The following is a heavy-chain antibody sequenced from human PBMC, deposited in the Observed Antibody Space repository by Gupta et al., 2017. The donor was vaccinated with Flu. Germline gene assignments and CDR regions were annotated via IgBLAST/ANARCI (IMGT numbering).Heavy chain of an antibody. D-gene: IGHD6-6*01. CDR1: GGSMSSYF. CDR2: IFYSGST. Sequence: QVQLQESGPGLVKPSETLSLTCTVSGGSMSSYFWSWIRPPPGKGLEWIGYIFYSGSTNYNPSLKSRVTISVDTSKNQFSLKLSSVTAADTAVYYCARVSWYSSSSVRWYFDLWGRGTLITVSS. V-gene: IGHV4-59*01. J-gene: IGHJ2*01. CDR3: ARVSWYSSSSVRWYFDL.